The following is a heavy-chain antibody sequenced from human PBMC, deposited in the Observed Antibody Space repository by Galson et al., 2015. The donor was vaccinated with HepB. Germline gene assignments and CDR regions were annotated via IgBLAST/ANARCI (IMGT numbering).Heavy chain of an antibody. CDR1: GFTFSSFG. J-gene: IGHJ6*03. D-gene: IGHD1-14*01. CDR2: ISFDGSNK. V-gene: IGHV3-30*03. Sequence: SLRLSCAASGFTFSSFGIHWVRQAPGKGLEWVAVISFDGSNKYYADSVKGRFTISRDNSKNTLYLRMNSLRTEDTAVYYCARDHRRMDFDRNPYYYYYYMDVWGKGATVTVSS. CDR3: ARDHRRMDFDRNPYYYYYYMDV.